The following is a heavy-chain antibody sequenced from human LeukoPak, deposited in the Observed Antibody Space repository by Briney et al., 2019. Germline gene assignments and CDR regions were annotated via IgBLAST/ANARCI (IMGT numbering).Heavy chain of an antibody. CDR3: ARDRRYCSGGSCYYYGMDV. Sequence: GRSLRLSCAASGFTFSDYYMSWIRQAPGKGLEWVSYISSSGSTIYYADSVKGRFTISRDNAKNSLYLQMNSLKAEDTAVYYCARDRRYCSGGSCYYYGMDVWGQGTTVTVSS. CDR2: ISSSGSTI. D-gene: IGHD2-15*01. CDR1: GFTFSDYY. V-gene: IGHV3-11*01. J-gene: IGHJ6*02.